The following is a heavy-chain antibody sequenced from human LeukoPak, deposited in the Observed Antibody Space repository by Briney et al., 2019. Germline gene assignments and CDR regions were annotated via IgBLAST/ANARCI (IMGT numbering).Heavy chain of an antibody. CDR1: GSSISSYY. V-gene: IGHV4-59*08. J-gene: IGHJ4*02. Sequence: SETLSLTCTVSGSSISSYYWSWIRQPPGKGLEWIGYIYYSGSTNYNPSLKSRVTISVDTSKNQFSLKLSSVTAVDTAVYYCARNTPGYCSSTSCYGTIDYWGQGTLVTVSP. CDR3: ARNTPGYCSSTSCYGTIDY. D-gene: IGHD2-2*01. CDR2: IYYSGST.